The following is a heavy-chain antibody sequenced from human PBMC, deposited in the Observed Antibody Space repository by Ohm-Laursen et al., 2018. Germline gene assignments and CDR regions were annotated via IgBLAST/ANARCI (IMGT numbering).Heavy chain of an antibody. CDR2: TSSSGSS. V-gene: IGHV4-4*07. CDR1: GGSMNNYF. Sequence: SETLSLTCTVSGGSMNNYFWTWIRQPAGKGLEWIGRTSSSGSSNYNPSLKSRVTMSVDTSKNQFSLNLRSVTAADTAVYYCATFMTSRWVVFDVWGQGTMVTVSS. CDR3: ATFMTSRWVVFDV. J-gene: IGHJ3*01. D-gene: IGHD4-23*01.